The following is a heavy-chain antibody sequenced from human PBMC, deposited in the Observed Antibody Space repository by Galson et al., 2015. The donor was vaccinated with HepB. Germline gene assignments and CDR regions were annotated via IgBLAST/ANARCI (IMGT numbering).Heavy chain of an antibody. D-gene: IGHD2/OR15-2a*01. CDR3: ARESRGNYFTFDY. CDR1: GFTFRNYA. J-gene: IGHJ4*02. CDR2: ITNSGRST. Sequence: SLRLSCAGSGFTFRNYAMSWVRQAPGKGLEWLSYITNSGRSTSYADSVKGRFTISRDNAKNSLHLEMNSLRAEDTAVYYCARESRGNYFTFDYWGQGTLVTVSS. V-gene: IGHV3-11*01.